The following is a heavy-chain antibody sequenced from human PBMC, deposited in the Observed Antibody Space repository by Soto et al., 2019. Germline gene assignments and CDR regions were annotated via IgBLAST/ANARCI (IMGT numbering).Heavy chain of an antibody. CDR2: VHDSWGS. CDR3: AREGFVALHGRVDV. V-gene: IGHV4-59*12. CDR1: GGSISNYY. J-gene: IGHJ6*02. D-gene: IGHD3-10*01. Sequence: QLPLQESGPGLVKPSETLSLSCTVSGGSISNYYWSWFRQTPGKGLEWIGYVHDSWGSNYNPSLKSPVTISLDTSKSQFSLKLTSVPATDTAVYYCAREGFVALHGRVDVWGQGTTVTVSS.